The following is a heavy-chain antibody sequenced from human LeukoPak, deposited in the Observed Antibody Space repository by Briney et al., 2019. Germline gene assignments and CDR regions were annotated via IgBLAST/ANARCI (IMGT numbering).Heavy chain of an antibody. Sequence: PSETLSLTCTVSGGSISTYYWSWIRQPPGKGLEWIGYIDYSGSTNYNPSLKSRVTMSVDTSKNQFSLKLSSVTAADTAVYYCARYYSGSYGFDYWGQGTLVTVSS. CDR2: IDYSGST. D-gene: IGHD1-26*01. CDR3: ARYYSGSYGFDY. V-gene: IGHV4-59*08. J-gene: IGHJ4*02. CDR1: GGSISTYY.